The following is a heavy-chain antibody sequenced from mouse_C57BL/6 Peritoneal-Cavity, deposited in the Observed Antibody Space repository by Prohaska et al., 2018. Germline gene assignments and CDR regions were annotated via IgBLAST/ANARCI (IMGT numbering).Heavy chain of an antibody. CDR2: IYPGSGST. CDR1: FTFTSYW. Sequence: FTFTSYWITWVKQRHGQGLEWIGDIYPGSGSTNYNEKFKSKATLTVDTSSSTAYMQLSSLTSEDSAVYYCARDYYADYWGQGTTLTVSS. V-gene: IGHV1-55*01. J-gene: IGHJ2*01. CDR3: ARDYYADY.